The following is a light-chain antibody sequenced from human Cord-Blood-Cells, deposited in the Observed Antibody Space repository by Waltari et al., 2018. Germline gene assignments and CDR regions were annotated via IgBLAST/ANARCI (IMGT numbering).Light chain of an antibody. J-gene: IGKJ2*03. V-gene: IGKV1-27*01. CDR2: AAS. CDR1: QGISNY. CDR3: QKYNSAPYS. Sequence: DIHMTQSPSSLSASQGDRVTITCRASQGISNYVAWYQQKPGKVPKLLIYAASTLQSVVPSRFSGSGSETDFTLTISRLQPEDVATYYCQKYNSAPYSFGQGTKLEIK.